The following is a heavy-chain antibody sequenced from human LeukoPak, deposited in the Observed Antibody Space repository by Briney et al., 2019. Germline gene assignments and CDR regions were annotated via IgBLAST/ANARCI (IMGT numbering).Heavy chain of an antibody. CDR1: GFTFSSYS. J-gene: IGHJ4*02. Sequence: GGSLRLSCAASGFTFSSYSMNWVRQAPGKGLEWVSSISSRSSYIYYADSVKCRFTISRENAKNSLYLQMNSLRAEDTAVYYCARGQVGATGFDYWGQGTLVTVSS. CDR2: ISSRSSYI. D-gene: IGHD1-26*01. V-gene: IGHV3-21*01. CDR3: ARGQVGATGFDY.